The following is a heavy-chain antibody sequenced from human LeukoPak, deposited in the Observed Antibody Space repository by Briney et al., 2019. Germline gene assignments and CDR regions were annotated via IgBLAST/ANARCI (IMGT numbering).Heavy chain of an antibody. V-gene: IGHV4-39*07. CDR2: IYYSGST. CDR3: ASEPGETISLDY. J-gene: IGHJ4*02. D-gene: IGHD7-27*01. CDR1: GGSISSSSYY. Sequence: SETLSLTCTVYGGSISSSSYYWGWIRQPPGKGLEWIGSIYYSGSTYYNPSLKSRVTISVDTSKNQFSLKLSSVTAADTAVYYCASEPGETISLDYWGQGTLVTVSS.